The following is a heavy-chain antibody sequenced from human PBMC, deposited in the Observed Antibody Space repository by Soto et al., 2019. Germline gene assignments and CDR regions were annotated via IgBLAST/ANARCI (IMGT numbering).Heavy chain of an antibody. V-gene: IGHV4-61*01. CDR3: ARDNGDYSGYDWLFDY. CDR1: AGSVSSGSYY. CDR2: IYYSGNT. Sequence: NPXETMTLTCPLSAGSVSSGSYYWSWILQPPGKGLEWICYIYYSGNTNYNPSLKSRVTISVNTSKNQFTLKLSSVTAADTAVYYCARDNGDYSGYDWLFDYWGQGTLVTVSS. J-gene: IGHJ4*02. D-gene: IGHD5-12*01.